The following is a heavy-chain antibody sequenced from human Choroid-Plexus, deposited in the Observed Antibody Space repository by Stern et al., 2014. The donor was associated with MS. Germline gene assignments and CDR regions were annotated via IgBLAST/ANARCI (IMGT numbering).Heavy chain of an antibody. CDR1: GFTFGSCA. CDR2: VSYDGSNK. D-gene: IGHD2-8*01. J-gene: IGHJ5*02. V-gene: IGHV3-30*18. CDR3: AKDRQYLTYFFDH. Sequence: QVQLVQSGGGVVQPGRPLRLSCAASGFTFGSCAMHWVRQAPGNGLEWVAGVSYDGSNKYYADSVKGRFTVSRDNSQNTLYMQMSSLRAEDTAVYYCAKDRQYLTYFFDHWGQGSLVTVSS.